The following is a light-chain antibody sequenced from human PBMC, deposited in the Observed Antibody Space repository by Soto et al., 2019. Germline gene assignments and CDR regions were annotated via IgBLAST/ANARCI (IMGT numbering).Light chain of an antibody. CDR2: GAS. V-gene: IGKV3-15*01. J-gene: IGKJ1*01. CDR1: QSVNSN. Sequence: EIVMTQSPATLSVSPGERATLSCRASQSVNSNLAWYQQKLGQAPRLLIYGASTRATGIPARFSGSGSGTEFTLTISSLQSEDFAVYYCQQYNNWPPWTFGQGTKVDIK. CDR3: QQYNNWPPWT.